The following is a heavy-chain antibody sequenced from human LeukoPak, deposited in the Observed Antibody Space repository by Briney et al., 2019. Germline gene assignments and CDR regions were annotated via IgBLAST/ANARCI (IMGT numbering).Heavy chain of an antibody. CDR3: ARVSTVPNYYYYYMDV. D-gene: IGHD4-17*01. CDR1: GGSFSGHY. J-gene: IGHJ6*03. CDR2: IYHSGST. V-gene: IGHV4-38-2*01. Sequence: PSETLSLTCAVYGGSFSGHYWGWIRQPPGKGLEWIGSIYHSGSTYYNPSLKSRVTISVDTSKNQFSLKLSSVTAADTAVYYCARVSTVPNYYYYYMDVWGKGTTVTVSS.